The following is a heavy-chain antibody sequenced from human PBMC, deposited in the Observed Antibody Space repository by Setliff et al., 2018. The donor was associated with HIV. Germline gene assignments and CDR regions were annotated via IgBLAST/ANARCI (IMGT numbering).Heavy chain of an antibody. Sequence: ASVKVSCKASGYTFTGYGISWVRQAPGQGLEWMGWISAYNGNTNYAQKLQGRVTMTTDTSTSTAYMELRSLRSDDTAVYYCARSRGSGHTAMLRPDAFDIWGQGTMVTVSS. V-gene: IGHV1-18*01. J-gene: IGHJ3*02. CDR3: ARSRGSGHTAMLRPDAFDI. CDR1: GYTFTGYG. CDR2: ISAYNGNT. D-gene: IGHD3-10*01.